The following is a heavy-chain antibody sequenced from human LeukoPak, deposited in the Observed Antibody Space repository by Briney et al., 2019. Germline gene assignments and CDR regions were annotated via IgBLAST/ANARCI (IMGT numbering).Heavy chain of an antibody. V-gene: IGHV1-2*07. J-gene: IGHJ5*02. D-gene: IGHD5-18*01. Sequence: ASVTVSCKASGYTFTSYYMHWVRQAPGQGLEWMGWTNPHSGDTNYAHKFQGRVTMTRDTSISIAYMELSSLKSDDTAVYYCAREGGSSYGYAYHWGQGTLVTVSS. CDR3: AREGGSSYGYAYH. CDR1: GYTFTSYY. CDR2: TNPHSGDT.